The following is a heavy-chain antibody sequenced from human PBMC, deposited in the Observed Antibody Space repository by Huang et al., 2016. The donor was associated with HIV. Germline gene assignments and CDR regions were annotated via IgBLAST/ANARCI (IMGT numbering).Heavy chain of an antibody. J-gene: IGHJ3*02. CDR2: MNNDGSIT. CDR3: ARHRSSSSVEEAFVI. D-gene: IGHD2-2*01. V-gene: IGHV3-74*03. CDR1: GFTFSSSW. Sequence: EVQLVESGGGLVQPGGSLRLSCAASGFTFSSSWMHWVRQAPGKGLGWLSRMNNDGSITTYADSVQGRVTIVRYNGRNPVCLQMTTLSAGDTTVYYCARHRSSSSVEEAFVIWGPGTLVSIAS.